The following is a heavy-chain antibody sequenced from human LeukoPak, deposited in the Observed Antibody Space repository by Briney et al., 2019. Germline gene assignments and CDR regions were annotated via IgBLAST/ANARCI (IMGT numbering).Heavy chain of an antibody. CDR1: GITLSNYG. CDR2: LSGSGGGT. D-gene: IGHD3-10*01. V-gene: IGHV3-23*01. Sequence: GGSLRLSCAVSGITLSNYGMSWVRQAPGKGLEWVAGLSGSGGGTNYADSVKGRFTISRDNAKNTLYLQMNSLRAEDTAVYFCAKRGVAIRVILVGFHKEAYYFDSWGQGALVTVSS. CDR3: AKRGVAIRVILVGFHKEAYYFDS. J-gene: IGHJ4*02.